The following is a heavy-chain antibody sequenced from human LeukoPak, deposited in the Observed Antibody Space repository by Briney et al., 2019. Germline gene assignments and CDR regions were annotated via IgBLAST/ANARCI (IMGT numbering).Heavy chain of an antibody. CDR1: GFTFSGSA. V-gene: IGHV3-73*01. J-gene: IGHJ4*02. Sequence: VGSLRLSCAASGFTFSGSAMHWVRQASGKGLEWVGRIRSKANSYATAYAASVKGRFTISRDDSKNTAYLQMNSLKTEDTAVYYCTRQGPTVDYWGQGTQVTVSS. CDR2: IRSKANSYAT. CDR3: TRQGPTVDY.